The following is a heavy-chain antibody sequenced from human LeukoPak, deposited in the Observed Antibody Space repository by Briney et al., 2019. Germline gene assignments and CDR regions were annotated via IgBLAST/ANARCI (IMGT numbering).Heavy chain of an antibody. CDR1: GYTFTSSY. CDR3: ASYYFVY. J-gene: IGHJ4*02. CDR2: INPSGGST. Sequence: ASVKVSCKASGYTFTSSYMHWVRQAPGQGLEWMGIINPSGGSTSYAQKFQGRVTITADKSTSTAYMELSSLRSEDTAVYYCASYYFVYWGQGTLVTVSS. V-gene: IGHV1-46*01.